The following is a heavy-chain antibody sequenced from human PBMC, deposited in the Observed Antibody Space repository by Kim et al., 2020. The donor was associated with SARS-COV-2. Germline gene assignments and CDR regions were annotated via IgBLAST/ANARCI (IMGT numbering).Heavy chain of an antibody. CDR2: IIPIFGTA. J-gene: IGHJ6*02. CDR3: ARDTAPDFWSGYSYYYYYGMDV. CDR1: GGTFSSYA. D-gene: IGHD3-3*01. V-gene: IGHV1-69*13. Sequence: SVKVSCKASGGTFSSYAISWVRQAPGQGLEWMGGIIPIFGTANYPQKFQGRVTITADESTSTAYMELSSLRSEDTAVYYCARDTAPDFWSGYSYYYYYGMDVWGQGTTVTVSS.